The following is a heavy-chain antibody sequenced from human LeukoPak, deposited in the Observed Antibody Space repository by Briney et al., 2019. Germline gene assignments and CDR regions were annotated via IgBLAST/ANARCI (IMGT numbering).Heavy chain of an antibody. J-gene: IGHJ4*02. V-gene: IGHV4-34*01. D-gene: IGHD3-10*01. CDR3: ARNGYYYGSGSPTKFDY. CDR2: INHSGST. Sequence: PSETLSLTCAVYGGSFSGYYWSWIRQPPGKGLEWIGEINHSGSTNYNPSLKSRVTISVDTSKNQFSLKLSSVTAADTAVYYCARNGYYYGSGSPTKFDYWGQGTLVTVSS. CDR1: GGSFSGYY.